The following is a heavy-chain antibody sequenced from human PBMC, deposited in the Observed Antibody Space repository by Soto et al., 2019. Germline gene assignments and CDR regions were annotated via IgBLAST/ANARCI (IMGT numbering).Heavy chain of an antibody. J-gene: IGHJ4*02. CDR2: TNHSGST. V-gene: IGHV4-34*01. CDR1: GGSFSGYY. D-gene: IGHD3-22*01. Sequence: LSLTCAVYGGSFSGYYWSWIRQPPVRGLEWIGETNHSGSTNYNPSLKSRVTISVDTSKNQFSLKLSSVTAADTAVYYCARGKDARNGDSSGYYYFDYWGQGTLVTVSS. CDR3: ARGKDARNGDSSGYYYFDY.